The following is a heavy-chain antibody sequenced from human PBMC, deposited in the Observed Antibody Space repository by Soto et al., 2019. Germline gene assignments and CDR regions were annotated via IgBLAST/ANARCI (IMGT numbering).Heavy chain of an antibody. J-gene: IGHJ6*02. CDR3: ARGGDRLGMGYYYYGMDV. Sequence: PGGSLRLSCAASGFTFSSYSMNWVRQAPGKGLEWVSSISSSSSYIYYADSVKGRFTISRDNAKNSLYLQMNSLRAEDTAVYYCARGGDRLGMGYYYYGMDVWGQGTTVTVSS. V-gene: IGHV3-21*01. CDR2: ISSSSSYI. D-gene: IGHD7-27*01. CDR1: GFTFSSYS.